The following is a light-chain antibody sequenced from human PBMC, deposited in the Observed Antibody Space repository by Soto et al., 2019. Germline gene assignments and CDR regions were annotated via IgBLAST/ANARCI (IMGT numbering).Light chain of an antibody. CDR2: DAS. V-gene: IGKV3-11*01. CDR1: QSVSTS. J-gene: IGKJ1*01. CDR3: QLRDVWPS. Sequence: IVLTQSPVTLALSPGESAVLSCRASQSVSTSLAWYQHKPGQAPRLFIYDASKRAPGIPARFTGSGSGTDFTLTISSLEPEDIAVYYCQLRDVWPSFGQGTKVEIK.